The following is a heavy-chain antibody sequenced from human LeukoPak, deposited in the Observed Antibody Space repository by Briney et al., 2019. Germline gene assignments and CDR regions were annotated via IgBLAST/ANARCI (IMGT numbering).Heavy chain of an antibody. V-gene: IGHV4-39*01. CDR2: IYYSGST. J-gene: IGHJ4*02. Sequence: SETLSLTCTVSGGSISSSSYYWGWIRQPPGKGLEWIGSIYYSGSTYYNPPLKSRITISVDTSKNQFSLKLSSVTAADTAVYYCARHSRDDYGDYVGTLDYWGQGTLVTVSS. D-gene: IGHD4-17*01. CDR3: ARHSRDDYGDYVGTLDY. CDR1: GGSISSSSYY.